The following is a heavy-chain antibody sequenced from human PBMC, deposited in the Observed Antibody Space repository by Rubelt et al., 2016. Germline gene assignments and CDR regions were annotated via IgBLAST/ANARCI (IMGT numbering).Heavy chain of an antibody. CDR3: ARDWVGTTDFDY. CDR1: GYTFSRYP. D-gene: IGHD1-1*01. CDR2: INAGNGNT. V-gene: IGHV1-3*01. Sequence: QVQLVQSGAEVKKPGASVKVSCKASGYTFSRYPMHWVRQAPGQRLEWMGWINAGNGNTQYSQNFQGRVTITRDTSASTVYMEVSSLRSEDTAVYYCARDWVGTTDFDYWGQGTLVTVSS. J-gene: IGHJ4*02.